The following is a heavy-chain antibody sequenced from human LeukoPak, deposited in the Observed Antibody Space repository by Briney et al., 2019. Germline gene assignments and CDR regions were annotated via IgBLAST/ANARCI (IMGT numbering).Heavy chain of an antibody. J-gene: IGHJ3*02. CDR3: ARVGDVEAFDI. Sequence: GGSLRLSCAASGFTLSSFGMVWVRQAPGKGLEWVTLMWYDGRNKYYADSVKGRFTISRDNSKNTVYLQMNSLRGEDTAVYYCARVGDVEAFDIWGQGTRVTVSS. V-gene: IGHV3-33*01. D-gene: IGHD1-26*01. CDR2: MWYDGRNK. CDR1: GFTLSSFG.